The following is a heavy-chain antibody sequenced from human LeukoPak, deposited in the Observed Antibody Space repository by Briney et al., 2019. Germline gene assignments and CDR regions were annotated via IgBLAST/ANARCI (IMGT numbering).Heavy chain of an antibody. Sequence: PGGSLRLSCAVSGFTVSGNYMGWIRQGPGKGLEWVSLIYSDDTTLYVDSVKGRFTISRDISKNTLYLQMSSLRAEDTAVYYCARRAGGYSHPYDYWGQGVLVTVSS. D-gene: IGHD4-23*01. V-gene: IGHV3-53*01. CDR3: ARRAGGYSHPYDY. J-gene: IGHJ4*02. CDR2: IYSDDTT. CDR1: GFTVSGNY.